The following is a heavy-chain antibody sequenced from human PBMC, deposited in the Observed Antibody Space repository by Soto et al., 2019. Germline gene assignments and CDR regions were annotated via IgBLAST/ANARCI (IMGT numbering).Heavy chain of an antibody. Sequence: QVQLVQSGAEVKKPGASVKVSCEASGYSFTDYAIHWVRQAPGQRPEWMGWVIAGNGNTKYSQNFQGRVTITRDTSASTAYMELSSLRSEDTAVYYCAGSKTMPWFDFWGQGTLVTVSS. J-gene: IGHJ4*02. D-gene: IGHD2-2*01. CDR3: AGSKTMPWFDF. CDR1: GYSFTDYA. V-gene: IGHV1-3*01. CDR2: VIAGNGNT.